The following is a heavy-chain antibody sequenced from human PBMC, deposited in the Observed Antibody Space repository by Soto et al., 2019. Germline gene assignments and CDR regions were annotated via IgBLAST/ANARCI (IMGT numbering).Heavy chain of an antibody. V-gene: IGHV4-4*07. CDR3: ARGQRFSDWFAT. CDR2: VYSSGGT. D-gene: IGHD2-2*01. CDR1: GGSMSSYY. Sequence: SETLSLTCSVSGGSMSSYYWTWIRQPAGKRLEWIGRVYSSGGTHYNSSLKSRVTISLDTSKNQFSLIIISVTSADTAVYYGARGQRFSDWFATWGPGTLVTAYS. J-gene: IGHJ5*02.